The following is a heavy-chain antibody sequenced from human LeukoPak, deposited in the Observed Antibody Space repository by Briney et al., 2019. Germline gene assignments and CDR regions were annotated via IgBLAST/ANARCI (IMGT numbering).Heavy chain of an antibody. V-gene: IGHV3-23*01. CDR1: GFTFSTYA. D-gene: IGHD3-22*01. Sequence: GSLRLSCAASGFTFSTYAMTWVRQAPGKGLEWVSSISSSGGNTYYADSMKGRFTISRDNSKNTLYLQLNSLRVEDTAVYYCAETYYYDTSGYYSFPNWGQGTQVTVSS. CDR2: ISSSGGNT. CDR3: AETYYYDTSGYYSFPN. J-gene: IGHJ4*02.